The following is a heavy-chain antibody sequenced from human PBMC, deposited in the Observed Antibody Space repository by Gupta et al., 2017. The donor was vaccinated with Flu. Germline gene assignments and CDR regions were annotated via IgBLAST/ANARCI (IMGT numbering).Heavy chain of an antibody. V-gene: IGHV3-21*01. D-gene: IGHD3-22*01. Sequence: EVQLVESGGGLVKPGGSLRLSCAASGFTFSSYSMNWVRQAPGKGLEWVSSISSSSSYIYYADSVKGRFTISRDNAKNSLYLQMNSLRAEDTAVYYCARDSTYYYDSSGYWLNAFDIWGQGTMVTVSS. CDR2: ISSSSSYI. CDR1: GFTFSSYS. J-gene: IGHJ3*02. CDR3: ARDSTYYYDSSGYWLNAFDI.